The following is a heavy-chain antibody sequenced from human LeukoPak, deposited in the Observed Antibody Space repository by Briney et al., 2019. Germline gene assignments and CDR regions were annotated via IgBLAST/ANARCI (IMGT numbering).Heavy chain of an antibody. CDR2: IYYSGST. CDR1: GGSISSGGYY. CDR3: ARDYCSGGSCYSKNWYFDL. J-gene: IGHJ2*01. D-gene: IGHD2-15*01. V-gene: IGHV4-31*03. Sequence: SETLSLTCTVSGGSISSGGYYWSWIRQHPGKGLEWIGYIYYSGSTYYNPSLKSRVTISVDTSKNQFSLKLSSVTAADTAVYYCARDYCSGGSCYSKNWYFDLWGRGTLVTVSS.